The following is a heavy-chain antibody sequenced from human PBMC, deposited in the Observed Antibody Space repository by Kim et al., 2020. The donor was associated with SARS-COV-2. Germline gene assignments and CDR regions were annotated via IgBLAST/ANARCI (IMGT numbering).Heavy chain of an antibody. CDR3: ARLRATRNFDFFAGSFDTDY. CDR1: GGSISNRNYY. Sequence: SETLSLTCSVSGGSISNRNYYWAWIRQPPGKGLEWIGSVYYLGTTYYNPSLESRITISVDTSKNQFSLKLTSVVATDTAMYYCARLRATRNFDFFAGSFDTDYWGQGTLVTVSS. D-gene: IGHD3-9*01. CDR2: VYYLGTT. J-gene: IGHJ4*02. V-gene: IGHV4-39*01.